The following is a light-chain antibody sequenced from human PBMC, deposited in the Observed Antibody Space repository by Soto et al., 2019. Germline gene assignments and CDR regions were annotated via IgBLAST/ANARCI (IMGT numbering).Light chain of an antibody. V-gene: IGKV1-9*01. CDR1: QDSNSY. CDR3: QQLHVYPST. J-gene: IGKJ4*01. Sequence: IQWTQSPSSLSASVGDRVTITCRASQDSNSYLAWYQQKPGKAPNLVIYAGTSLQSGVPSRFSGSGSGTEFTLTIRSLQPEDFATYYCQQLHVYPSTFGGGTKVE. CDR2: AGT.